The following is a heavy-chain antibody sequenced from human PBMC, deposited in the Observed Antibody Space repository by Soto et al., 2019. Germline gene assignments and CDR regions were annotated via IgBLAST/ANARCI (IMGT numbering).Heavy chain of an antibody. Sequence: SETLSLTCAVYGGSFSGYYWSWIRQPPGKGLEWIGEINHSGSTNYNPSLKSRVTISVDTSKNQFSLKLSPVTAADTAVYYCARGLIVGATNYYFDYWGQGTLVTVS. CDR3: ARGLIVGATNYYFDY. V-gene: IGHV4-34*01. CDR1: GGSFSGYY. D-gene: IGHD1-26*01. CDR2: INHSGST. J-gene: IGHJ4*02.